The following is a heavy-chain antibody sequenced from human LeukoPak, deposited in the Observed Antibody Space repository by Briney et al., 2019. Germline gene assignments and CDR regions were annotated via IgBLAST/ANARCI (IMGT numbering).Heavy chain of an antibody. V-gene: IGHV4-4*07. Sequence: SETLSLTCTVSGGSISSYYWSWIRQPAGKGLEWIGRIYTSGSTNYNPSLKSRVTMSVDTSKNQFSLKLSSVTAADTAVYYCARDRGQLLRSNYYYYYMDVWGKGTTVTVSS. CDR1: GGSISSYY. CDR2: IYTSGST. D-gene: IGHD2-2*01. CDR3: ARDRGQLLRSNYYYYYMDV. J-gene: IGHJ6*03.